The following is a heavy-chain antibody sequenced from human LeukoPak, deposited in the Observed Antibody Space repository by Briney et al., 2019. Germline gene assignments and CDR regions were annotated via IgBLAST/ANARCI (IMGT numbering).Heavy chain of an antibody. D-gene: IGHD6-19*01. CDR3: ARIIAVAGTLGNYYMDV. Sequence: ASVKVSCKASGYTFTSYGISWVRQAPGQGLEWMGWISAYNGNTNYAQKLQGRVTMTTDTSTSTAYMELRSLRSDDTAVYYCARIIAVAGTLGNYYMDVWGKGTTVTVSS. CDR2: ISAYNGNT. V-gene: IGHV1-18*01. CDR1: GYTFTSYG. J-gene: IGHJ6*03.